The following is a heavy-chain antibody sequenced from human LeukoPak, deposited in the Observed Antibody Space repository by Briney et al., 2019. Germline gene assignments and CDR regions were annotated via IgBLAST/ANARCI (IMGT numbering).Heavy chain of an antibody. V-gene: IGHV3-30-3*02. CDR3: AKDLSEWQQLGY. CDR1: GFTFSGYP. Sequence: PGGSLRLSCAASGFTFSGYPIHWVRQAPGKGLEWVAVISYDGSNKYYADSVKGRFTISRDNSKNTLYLQMNSLRAEDTAVYYCAKDLSEWQQLGYWGQGTLVTVSS. CDR2: ISYDGSNK. J-gene: IGHJ4*02. D-gene: IGHD6-13*01.